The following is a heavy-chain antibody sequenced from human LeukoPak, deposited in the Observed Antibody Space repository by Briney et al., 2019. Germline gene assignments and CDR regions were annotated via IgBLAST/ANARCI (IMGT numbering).Heavy chain of an antibody. CDR3: ARERNWAIDY. V-gene: IGHV1-69*13. CDR1: GGTFSTYA. J-gene: IGHJ4*02. Sequence: ASAKVSCKASGGTFSTYAISWVRQAPGQGLEWMGGIIPIFGTANYAQKFQGRVTITADESTSTAYMELSSLRSEDTAVYYCARERNWAIDYWGQGTLVTVSS. D-gene: IGHD7-27*01. CDR2: IIPIFGTA.